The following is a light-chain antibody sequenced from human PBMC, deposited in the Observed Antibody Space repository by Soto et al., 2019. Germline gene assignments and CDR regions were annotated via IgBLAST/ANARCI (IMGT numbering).Light chain of an antibody. CDR2: AAS. CDR3: QQSYSTPRT. J-gene: IGKJ1*01. Sequence: DIQMTQSPSSLSASVGDRVTITFRASQSISSYLNWYQQKPGKAPKLLIYAASSLHSGVPSRFSGSGSGTDFTLTISTLQPEDFATYYCQQSYSTPRTFGQGTKVEIK. V-gene: IGKV1-39*01. CDR1: QSISSY.